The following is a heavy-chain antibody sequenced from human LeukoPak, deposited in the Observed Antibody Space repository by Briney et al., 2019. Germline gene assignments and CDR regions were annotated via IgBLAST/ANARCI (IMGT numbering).Heavy chain of an antibody. CDR1: GYTFTSYG. CDR2: ISAYNGNT. V-gene: IGHV1-18*01. D-gene: IGHD1-26*01. Sequence: GASVKVSCKASGYTFTSYGISWVRQAPGQGLEWMGWISAYNGNTNYAQKLQGRVTMTTDTSTSTAYMELRSLRSDDTAVYYCARVFGDSGSYFELDYFDYWGQGTLVTVSS. CDR3: ARVFGDSGSYFELDYFDY. J-gene: IGHJ4*02.